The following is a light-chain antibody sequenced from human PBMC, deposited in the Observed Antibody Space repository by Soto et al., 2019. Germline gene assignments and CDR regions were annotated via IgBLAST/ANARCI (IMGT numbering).Light chain of an antibody. V-gene: IGKV1-5*03. Sequence: DIQMTQSPSTLSASVGDRVTITCRASQSISSWLAWYQQKPGKAPKLLICEASSLESGVPSRFSGSGSGTEFTLTISSLQPDDFATYYCQQYNTNSWTFGQGTKVEIE. CDR2: EAS. J-gene: IGKJ1*01. CDR1: QSISSW. CDR3: QQYNTNSWT.